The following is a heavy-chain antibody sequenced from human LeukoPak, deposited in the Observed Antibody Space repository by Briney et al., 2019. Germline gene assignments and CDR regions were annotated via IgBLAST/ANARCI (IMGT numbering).Heavy chain of an antibody. CDR3: ARNQRRLDY. CDR1: EFTFSDYW. D-gene: IGHD1-14*01. Sequence: GGSLRLSCAASEFTFSDYWMSWVRQAPGKGPEWVANIKKDGSEKYYVGSVKGRFTISRDNAKNSLYLQVNSLRAEDTAVYYCARNQRRLDYWGQGTLVTVSS. V-gene: IGHV3-7*01. J-gene: IGHJ4*02. CDR2: IKKDGSEK.